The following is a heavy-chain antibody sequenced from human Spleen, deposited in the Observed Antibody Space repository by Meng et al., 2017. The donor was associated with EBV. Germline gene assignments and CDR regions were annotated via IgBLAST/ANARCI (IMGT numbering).Heavy chain of an antibody. Sequence: QWQLRQWGAGLLKPSETLSRTCAVYGASLRGHYWSWIRQAPGKGLEWIGEIKDTGSTNYNLSLKGRVTISVDKSNNQFSLKLTSVTAADTAVYYCARFYTYGDVPSEADSWGQGNLVTVSS. CDR1: GASLRGHY. CDR2: IKDTGST. CDR3: ARFYTYGDVPSEADS. V-gene: IGHV4-34*01. J-gene: IGHJ4*02. D-gene: IGHD4-17*01.